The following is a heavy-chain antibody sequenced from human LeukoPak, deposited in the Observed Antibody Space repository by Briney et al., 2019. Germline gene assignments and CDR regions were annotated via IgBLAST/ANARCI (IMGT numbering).Heavy chain of an antibody. D-gene: IGHD6-13*01. CDR1: GFTFSSYA. V-gene: IGHV3-30*04. J-gene: IGHJ4*02. Sequence: GGSLRLSCAASGFTFSSYAMHWVRQAPGKGLEWVAVISYDGSNKYYADSVKGRFTISRDNSKNTLYPQMNSLRAEDTAVYYCARAPGYRSFLDYWGQGTLVTVSS. CDR2: ISYDGSNK. CDR3: ARAPGYRSFLDY.